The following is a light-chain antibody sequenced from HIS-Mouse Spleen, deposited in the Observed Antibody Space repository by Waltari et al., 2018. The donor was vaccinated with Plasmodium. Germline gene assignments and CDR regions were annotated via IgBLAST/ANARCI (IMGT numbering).Light chain of an antibody. CDR1: SSDVGGYNY. Sequence: QSALTQPRSVSGSPGQSVTISCTGTSSDVGGYNYVSWYQQHPGKAPKLMIYYGSKRPAGVPDSFAGSTSGNTASLTISGLQAEDEADYYCCSYAGSYTYVFGTGTKVTVL. V-gene: IGLV2-11*01. CDR3: CSYAGSYTYV. J-gene: IGLJ1*01. CDR2: YGS.